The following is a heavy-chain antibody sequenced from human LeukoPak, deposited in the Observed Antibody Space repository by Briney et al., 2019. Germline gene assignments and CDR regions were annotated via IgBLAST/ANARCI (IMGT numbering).Heavy chain of an antibody. CDR3: ARGPPLRFLEWLSYYYYMDV. CDR2: IYHSGST. J-gene: IGHJ6*03. D-gene: IGHD3-3*01. Sequence: PSETLSLTRTVSGYSISSGYYWGWIRQPPGKGLEWIGSIYHSGSTYYNPSLKSRVTISVDTSKNQFSLKLSSVTAADTAVYYCARGPPLRFLEWLSYYYYMDVWGKGTTVTVSS. V-gene: IGHV4-38-2*02. CDR1: GYSISSGYY.